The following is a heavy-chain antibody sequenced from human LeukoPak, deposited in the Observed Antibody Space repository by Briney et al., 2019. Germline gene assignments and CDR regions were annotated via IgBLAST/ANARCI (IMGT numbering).Heavy chain of an antibody. Sequence: PSETLALTCAVYGGSFSGFYWSWIRHVPGKGLEWTGEINYTGSTSYNPSLKSRVTISVDTSQNQFFLLLTSVTAADTAVYYCARVAGYLPTRWFDPWGQGTHVTVSS. D-gene: IGHD6-25*01. CDR1: GGSFSGFY. CDR3: ARVAGYLPTRWFDP. V-gene: IGHV4-34*01. CDR2: INYTGST. J-gene: IGHJ5*02.